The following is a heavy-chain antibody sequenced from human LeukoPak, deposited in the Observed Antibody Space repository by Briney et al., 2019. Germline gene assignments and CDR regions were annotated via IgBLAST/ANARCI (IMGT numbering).Heavy chain of an antibody. V-gene: IGHV4-61*02. Sequence: SQTLSLICTVSGGSISSGSYYWSWIRQPAGKGLEWIGRIYTSGSTNYNPSLKSRVTMSVDTSKNQFSLKLSSVTAADTAVYYCAREVAVAGAFDYWGQGTLVTVSS. CDR3: AREVAVAGAFDY. CDR1: GGSISSGSYY. D-gene: IGHD6-19*01. CDR2: IYTSGST. J-gene: IGHJ4*02.